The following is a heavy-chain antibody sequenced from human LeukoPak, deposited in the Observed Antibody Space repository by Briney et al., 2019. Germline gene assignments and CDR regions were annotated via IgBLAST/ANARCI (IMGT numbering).Heavy chain of an antibody. Sequence: SETLSLTCTVSDGSISGYYWSWIRQPPGKGLEWIGYIYYSGSTNYNPSLKSRVTISVDTSKNQFSLKLSSVTAADTAVYYCARVIPLNSKTNWFDPWGQGTLVTVSS. J-gene: IGHJ5*02. CDR1: DGSISGYY. CDR3: ARVIPLNSKTNWFDP. V-gene: IGHV4-59*01. CDR2: IYYSGST.